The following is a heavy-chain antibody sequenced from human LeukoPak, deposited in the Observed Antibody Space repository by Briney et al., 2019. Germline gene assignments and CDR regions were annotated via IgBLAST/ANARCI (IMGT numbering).Heavy chain of an antibody. CDR3: ARDLGSGKYYSYFDY. CDR1: GGSVSNYY. CDR2: IPYSGTT. V-gene: IGHV4-59*02. J-gene: IGHJ4*02. Sequence: CETLSLTCTVSGGSVSNYYWSWVRQPPGKGLEWIGYIPYSGTTSLHPSLKSRLTISQDTSKNQFSLKLSSVTAADTAVYYCARDLGSGKYYSYFDYWGQGTPVTVSS. D-gene: IGHD1-26*01.